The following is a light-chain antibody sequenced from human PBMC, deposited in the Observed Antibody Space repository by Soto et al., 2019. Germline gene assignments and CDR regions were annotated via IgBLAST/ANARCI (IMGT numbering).Light chain of an antibody. CDR1: QSINSKS. CDR2: NTS. V-gene: IGKV3-20*01. Sequence: EIVLTQSPCTLSCSPLEGSTVSCRVSQSINSKSLVWYQRKFGQAPRLLIYNTSSRATGIPDRFSGSGSGTDFTLSISRLEPEDFAVYYCQHYGGSFIFGPGTKVDIK. CDR3: QHYGGSFI. J-gene: IGKJ3*01.